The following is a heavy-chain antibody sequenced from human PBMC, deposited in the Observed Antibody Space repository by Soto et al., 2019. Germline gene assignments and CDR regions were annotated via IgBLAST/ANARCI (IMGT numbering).Heavy chain of an antibody. CDR3: ARGGHCANGVCSALDY. Sequence: QVQLRESGPGLVKPSETLSLTCTVSGGSISTYYWSWIRQPPGKGLEWIGYICYGGSADYNPSLKSRVTISVDTSKKQFSLKLSSVTAADTAVYYCARGGHCANGVCSALDYWGQGTLVTVSS. D-gene: IGHD2-8*01. CDR1: GGSISTYY. CDR2: ICYGGSA. V-gene: IGHV4-59*08. J-gene: IGHJ4*02.